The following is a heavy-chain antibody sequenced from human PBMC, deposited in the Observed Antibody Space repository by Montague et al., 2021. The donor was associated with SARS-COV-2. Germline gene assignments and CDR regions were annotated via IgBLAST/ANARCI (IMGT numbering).Heavy chain of an antibody. D-gene: IGHD6-13*01. J-gene: IGHJ5*02. Sequence: SETLSLTCAVYGGSFSGYYWSWIRQPPGKGLEWIGEINHSGSTNYNPSLKSRVTISVDTSKNQFSLELSSVTAADTAVYYCARGVASSEGNWFDPWGQGTLVTVSS. CDR3: ARGVASSEGNWFDP. CDR2: INHSGST. V-gene: IGHV4-34*01. CDR1: GGSFSGYY.